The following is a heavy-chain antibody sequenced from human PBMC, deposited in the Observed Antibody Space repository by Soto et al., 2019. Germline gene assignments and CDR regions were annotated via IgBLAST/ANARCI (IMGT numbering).Heavy chain of an antibody. Sequence: ASVKVSCKVSGYTLTELSMHWVRQAPGKGLEWMGGFDPEDGETIYAQKFQGRVTMTEDTSTDTAYMELSSLRSEDTAVYYCVREMWTRSGPQNFFDYWGLGALVTVSS. CDR3: VREMWTRSGPQNFFDY. V-gene: IGHV1-24*01. J-gene: IGHJ4*02. CDR1: GYTLTELS. D-gene: IGHD6-25*01. CDR2: FDPEDGET.